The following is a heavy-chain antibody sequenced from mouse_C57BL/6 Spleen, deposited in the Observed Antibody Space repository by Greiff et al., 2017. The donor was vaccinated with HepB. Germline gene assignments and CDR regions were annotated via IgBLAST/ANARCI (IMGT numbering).Heavy chain of an antibody. CDR3: AKGSYGRFDY. CDR1: GFTFSSYA. J-gene: IGHJ2*01. D-gene: IGHD1-2*01. V-gene: IGHV5-4*03. Sequence: EVKLVESGGGLVKPGGSLKLSCAASGFTFSSYAMSWVRQTPEKRLEWVATISDGGSYTYYPDNVKGRFTISRDNAKNNLYLQMSHLKSEDTAMYYCAKGSYGRFDYWGQGTTLTVSS. CDR2: ISDGGSYT.